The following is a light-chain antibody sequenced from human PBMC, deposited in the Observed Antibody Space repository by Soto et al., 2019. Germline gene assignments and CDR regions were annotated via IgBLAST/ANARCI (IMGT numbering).Light chain of an antibody. CDR1: QSVNSNY. Sequence: EIVLTQSPGTLSLSPGVRASLSCRDSQSVNSNYLAWYQRKPGQAPRLLIYGASNRATDIPYRFSASGSGTDFTLTITRLEAEDFAVYYCQQYDSTPPTFGQGTKVEVK. CDR3: QQYDSTPPT. V-gene: IGKV3-20*01. CDR2: GAS. J-gene: IGKJ1*01.